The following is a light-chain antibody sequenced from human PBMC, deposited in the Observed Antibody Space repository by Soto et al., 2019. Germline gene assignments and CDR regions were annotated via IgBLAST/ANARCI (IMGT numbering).Light chain of an antibody. CDR3: QQYNSYSWT. J-gene: IGKJ1*01. V-gene: IGKV1-5*03. CDR2: KAS. CDR1: QSISSW. Sequence: DIQMTQSPSTLSASVGDRVTITGRASQSISSWLAWYQQKPGKAPKLLIYKASSLESGVPSRFSGSGSGTEFTLTISSLQPDDYATYYCQQYNSYSWTFRQGTKVEIK.